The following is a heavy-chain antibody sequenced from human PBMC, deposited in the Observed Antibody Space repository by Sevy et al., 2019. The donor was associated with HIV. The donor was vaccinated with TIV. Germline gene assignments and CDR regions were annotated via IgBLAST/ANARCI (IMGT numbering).Heavy chain of an antibody. V-gene: IGHV1-69*13. CDR3: ASGLAVSVDF. Sequence: ASVKVSCKASGGTFISSTISWVRQAPGQGLEWMGEIFPIFGTAKYAQKFQGRVTISADESTSTAYMELSSLRSEDTAVYFCASGLAVSVDFWGQGTLVTVSS. D-gene: IGHD6-19*01. J-gene: IGHJ4*02. CDR2: IFPIFGTA. CDR1: GGTFISST.